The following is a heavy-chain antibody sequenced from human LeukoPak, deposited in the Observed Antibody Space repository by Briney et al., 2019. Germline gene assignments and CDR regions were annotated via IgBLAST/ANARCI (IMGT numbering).Heavy chain of an antibody. CDR1: GYTFASNY. V-gene: IGHV1-2*06. D-gene: IGHD6-19*01. J-gene: IGHJ4*02. CDR2: INPNSGGT. Sequence: ASVKVSCKASGYTFASNYMHWVRQAPGQGLEWMGRINPNSGGTNYAQKFQGRVTMTRDTSISTAYMELSRLRSDDTAVYYCASDQAGWYFFDYWGQGTLVTVSS. CDR3: ASDQAGWYFFDY.